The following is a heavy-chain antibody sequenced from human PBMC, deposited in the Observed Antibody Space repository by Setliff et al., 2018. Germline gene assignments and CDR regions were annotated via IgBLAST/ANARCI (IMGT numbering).Heavy chain of an antibody. J-gene: IGHJ3*02. V-gene: IGHV1-2*02. Sequence: ASVKVSCKASGHTFIAYHMHWVRQAPGQGFEWMGWINPNSGDTNYAQKFQGRVIMTRDPSINAAYMELNRLSFDDTAGYYCARDLNRWFGEFAFDIWGQGTMVTVS. D-gene: IGHD3-10*01. CDR3: ARDLNRWFGEFAFDI. CDR1: GHTFIAYH. CDR2: INPNSGDT.